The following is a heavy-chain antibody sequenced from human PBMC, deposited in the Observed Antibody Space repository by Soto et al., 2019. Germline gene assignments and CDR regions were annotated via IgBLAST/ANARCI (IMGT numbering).Heavy chain of an antibody. V-gene: IGHV3-7*03. CDR2: IKQDGSEK. Sequence: GESLKISCAASGFTFSSYWMSWVRQAPGKGLEWVANIKQDGSEKYYVDSVKGRFTISRDNAKNSLYLQMNSLRAEDTAVYYCARFLRFLEWSPPYGMDVWGQGTTVTVSS. CDR1: GFTFSSYW. D-gene: IGHD3-3*01. J-gene: IGHJ6*02. CDR3: ARFLRFLEWSPPYGMDV.